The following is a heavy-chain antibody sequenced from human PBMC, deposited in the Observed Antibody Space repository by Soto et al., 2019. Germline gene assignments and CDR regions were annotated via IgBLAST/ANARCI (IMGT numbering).Heavy chain of an antibody. CDR1: GYSISNGGYY. Sequence: SETLSLTCTVSGYSISNGGYYWSWIRQRPGEGLEWLGYIYYSGSTYYNPSLKSRPSISVDTSKNQFSLKVNSVTAADTAVYYCARTTDAFDIWAQRTMVTVSS. D-gene: IGHD1-1*01. J-gene: IGHJ3*02. CDR3: ARTTDAFDI. V-gene: IGHV4-31*03. CDR2: IYYSGST.